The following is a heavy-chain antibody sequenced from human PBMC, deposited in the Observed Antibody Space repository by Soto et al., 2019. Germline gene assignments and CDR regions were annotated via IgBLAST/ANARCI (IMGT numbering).Heavy chain of an antibody. CDR3: ARREVVPADPFDY. Sequence: EVQLVQSGAEVKKPGESLRISCKGSGYSFTSYWISWVRQMPGKGLECMGRIDPSDSYTNYSPSFQGHVTISADKSICTAYLQWSSLKASDTAMYYCARREVVPADPFDYWGQGTLVTVSS. D-gene: IGHD2-2*01. J-gene: IGHJ4*02. V-gene: IGHV5-10-1*01. CDR1: GYSFTSYW. CDR2: IDPSDSYT.